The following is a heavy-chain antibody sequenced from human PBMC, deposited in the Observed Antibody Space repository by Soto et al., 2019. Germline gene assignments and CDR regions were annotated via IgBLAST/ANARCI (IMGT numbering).Heavy chain of an antibody. V-gene: IGHV4-59*02. J-gene: IGHJ4*02. D-gene: IGHD2-8*01. CDR2: MHYTGFS. CDR3: AIWYGIACYAF. Sequence: SELLSDPCSFSGDSVTNHYLTWILQSPKKGLEWIGYMHYTGFSHYNPPLKSRLTISVDRSKNQFTLQPTSVTVADMAEYECAIWYGIACYAFWVKGT. CDR1: GDSVTNHY.